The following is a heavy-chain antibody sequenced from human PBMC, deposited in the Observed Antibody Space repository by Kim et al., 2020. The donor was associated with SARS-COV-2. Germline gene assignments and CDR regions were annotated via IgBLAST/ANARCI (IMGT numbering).Heavy chain of an antibody. J-gene: IGHJ5*02. CDR2: IYYSGST. V-gene: IGHV4-59*01. CDR1: GGSISSYY. CDR3: ARTIRVSHGDWFDP. Sequence: SETLSLTCTVSGGSISSYYWSWIRQPPGKGLEWIGYIYYSGSTNYNPSLKSRVTISVDTSKNQFSLKLSSVTAADTAVYYCARTIRVSHGDWFDPWGQGTLVTVSS. D-gene: IGHD6-13*01.